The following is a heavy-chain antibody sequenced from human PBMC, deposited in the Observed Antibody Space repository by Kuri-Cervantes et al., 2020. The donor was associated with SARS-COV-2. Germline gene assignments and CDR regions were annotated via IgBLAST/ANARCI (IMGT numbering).Heavy chain of an antibody. Sequence: GGSLRLSCAASGFTFDDYAMHWVRQAPGKGLEWVSGISWNSGSIGYADSVKGRFTISRDNSKNTLYLQMNSLKTEDTAVYYCTTDWLPWGLSAFDIWGQGTMVTVSS. CDR3: TTDWLPWGLSAFDI. CDR1: GFTFDDYA. CDR2: ISWNSGSI. J-gene: IGHJ3*02. D-gene: IGHD5-12*01. V-gene: IGHV3-9*01.